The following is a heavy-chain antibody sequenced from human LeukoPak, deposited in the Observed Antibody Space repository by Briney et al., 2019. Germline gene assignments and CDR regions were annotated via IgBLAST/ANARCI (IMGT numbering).Heavy chain of an antibody. Sequence: PGGSLRLSCAASGFTFSSYAMSWVRQAPGKGLEWVSAISGSGGSTYYADPVKGRFTISRDNSKNTLYLQMNSLRAEDTAVYYCAKSKAHGYSYGFIDYWGQGTLVTVSS. D-gene: IGHD5-18*01. J-gene: IGHJ4*02. V-gene: IGHV3-23*01. CDR2: ISGSGGST. CDR3: AKSKAHGYSYGFIDY. CDR1: GFTFSSYA.